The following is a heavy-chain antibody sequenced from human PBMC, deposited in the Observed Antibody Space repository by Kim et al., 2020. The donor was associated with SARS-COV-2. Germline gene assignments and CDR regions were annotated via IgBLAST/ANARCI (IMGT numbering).Heavy chain of an antibody. CDR2: ISYEGSKK. Sequence: GGSLRLSCAASGFNFNNFGMPWVRQAPGKGLEWLALISYEGSKKYYADSLKGRFTISRDSSKNTLYRHMNSLRPEDTAVYCWAKDKSSFMITFGGESAGMDGWGQGTTVTVSS. CDR1: GFNFNNFG. CDR3: AKDKSSFMITFGGESAGMDG. V-gene: IGHV3-30*18. D-gene: IGHD3-16*01. J-gene: IGHJ6*02.